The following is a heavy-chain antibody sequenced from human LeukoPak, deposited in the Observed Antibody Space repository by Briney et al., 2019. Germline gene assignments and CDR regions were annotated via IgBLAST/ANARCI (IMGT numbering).Heavy chain of an antibody. CDR3: AKRGVVIRGLLVIGYHQEAYHYDF. CDR1: GISFSNYA. D-gene: IGHD3-10*01. CDR2: ISERGGST. V-gene: IGHV3-23*01. J-gene: IGHJ4*02. Sequence: GGSLRLSCVVSGISFSNYAMNWVRQAPGKGLEWVSYISERGGSTTYADSVKGRFTISRDTSLNTLYLQMNNLRAEDTAVYFCAKRGVVIRGLLVIGYHQEAYHYDFWGQGVLVTVPS.